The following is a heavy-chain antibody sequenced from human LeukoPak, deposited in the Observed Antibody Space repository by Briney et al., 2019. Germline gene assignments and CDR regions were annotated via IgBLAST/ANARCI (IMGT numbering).Heavy chain of an antibody. V-gene: IGHV4-39*01. CDR2: IYYSRTT. CDR3: VRRVLSFSRPSNFDY. J-gene: IGHJ4*02. CDR1: GGSVSSSTYD. D-gene: IGHD2-2*01. Sequence: SETLSLTCSVSGGSVSSSTYDWGWIRQPPGKGLEWIVNIYYSRTTYHNPSLKSRVTISIDTSKKQFSLKLTSVTAADTAVYYCVRRVLSFSRPSNFDYWGQGILVTLSS.